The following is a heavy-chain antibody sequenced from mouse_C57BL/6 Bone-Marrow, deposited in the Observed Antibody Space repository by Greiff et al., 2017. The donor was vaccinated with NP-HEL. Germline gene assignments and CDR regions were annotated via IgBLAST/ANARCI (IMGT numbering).Heavy chain of an antibody. Sequence: QVQLQQSGAELARPGASVKLSCKASGYTFTSYGISWVKQRTGQGLEWIGEIYPRSGNTYYNEKFKGKATLTADKSSSTAYMELRSLTSEDSAVYFCAKCSSGRDYFDYWGQGTTLTVSS. CDR2: IYPRSGNT. D-gene: IGHD3-2*02. CDR3: AKCSSGRDYFDY. CDR1: GYTFTSYG. J-gene: IGHJ2*01. V-gene: IGHV1-81*01.